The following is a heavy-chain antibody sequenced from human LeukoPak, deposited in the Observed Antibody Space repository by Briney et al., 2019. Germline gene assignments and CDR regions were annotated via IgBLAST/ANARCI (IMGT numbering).Heavy chain of an antibody. D-gene: IGHD5-24*01. J-gene: IGHJ3*02. CDR2: ITTDIAYM. Sequence: GGSLRLSCAASGFTLSIYSMSWVRQAPGKGLEWVPTITTDIAYMYYADSVKGRFSISRDNSKNTLYLQMGSLRAEDMAVYYCAREDRDRDAFDIWGQGTMVTVSS. V-gene: IGHV3-21*01. CDR3: AREDRDRDAFDI. CDR1: GFTLSIYS.